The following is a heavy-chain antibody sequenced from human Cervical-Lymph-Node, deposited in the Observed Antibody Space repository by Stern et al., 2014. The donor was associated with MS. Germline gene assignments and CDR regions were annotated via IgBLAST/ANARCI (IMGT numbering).Heavy chain of an antibody. J-gene: IGHJ5*02. D-gene: IGHD2-21*02. CDR3: ASFVVVTAAFDP. CDR1: GGTFSSYT. Sequence: QVQLVQSGAEVKKPGSSVKVSCKASGGTFSSYTISWVRQAPGQGLEWMGRILHILGIANYAQKFQGRVTITADKSTSTAYMELSSLRSEDTAVYYCASFVVVTAAFDPWGQGTLVTVSS. V-gene: IGHV1-69*09. CDR2: ILHILGIA.